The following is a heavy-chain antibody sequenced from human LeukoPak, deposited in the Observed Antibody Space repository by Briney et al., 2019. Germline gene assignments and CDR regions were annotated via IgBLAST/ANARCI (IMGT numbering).Heavy chain of an antibody. CDR2: ISYDGSNK. CDR3: AREGDDIVVVPATIPSWYFDY. CDR1: GFTFSNYG. V-gene: IGHV3-30*19. D-gene: IGHD2-2*02. Sequence: PGGSLRLSCAASGFTFSNYGIHWVRQAPGKGLEWVAFISYDGSNKYYADSVKGRFTISRDNSKNTLYLQMNSLRAEDTAVYYCAREGDDIVVVPATIPSWYFDYWGQGTLVTVSS. J-gene: IGHJ4*02.